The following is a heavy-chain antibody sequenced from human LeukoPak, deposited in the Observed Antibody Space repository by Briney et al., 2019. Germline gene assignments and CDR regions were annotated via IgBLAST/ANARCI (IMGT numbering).Heavy chain of an antibody. J-gene: IGHJ6*02. CDR3: ARDPPRGYGMDV. CDR1: AGSITNANW. CDR2: IYPTGDT. Sequence: PSETLSLTCDVSAGSITNANWWPWVRQTTGKGLEWIGEIYPTGDTNYNPSLKSRVTISMDKSKNQYSLRVTSMTAADTGVYYCARDPPRGYGMDVWGPGITVAVSS. V-gene: IGHV4-4*02.